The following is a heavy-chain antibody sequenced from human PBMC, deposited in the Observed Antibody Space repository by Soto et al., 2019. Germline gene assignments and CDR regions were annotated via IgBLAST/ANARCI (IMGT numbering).Heavy chain of an antibody. D-gene: IGHD3-10*01. CDR3: ARDLCPLGSGSPCPTFGMDL. Sequence: QVQLVQSGAEVKPPGASVKVSCKASGYTFTGHYMHWVRQVSGRRLEFLGWLKPDNGGTYYAPKFQGRVTFTRDTSTTTAYMEMSGRHSDDTAVYFCARDLCPLGSGSPCPTFGMDLWGQGTTVAVSS. CDR1: GYTFTGHY. V-gene: IGHV1-2*02. CDR2: LKPDNGGT. J-gene: IGHJ6*02.